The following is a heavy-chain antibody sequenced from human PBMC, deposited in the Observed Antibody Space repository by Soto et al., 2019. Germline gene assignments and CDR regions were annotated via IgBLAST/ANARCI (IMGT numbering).Heavy chain of an antibody. CDR3: ARRLEEFGNYWFDP. V-gene: IGHV4-39*01. CDR1: GKSTSSDTDY. Sequence: TSETLSITCTVSGKSTSSDTDYWAWIRQPPGKGPEWIGSIYYSGSTSYNPSLKSRITISVDTSKNQFSLKLNSVTAADTAVYYCARRLEEFGNYWFDPWGQGTLVTVSS. J-gene: IGHJ5*02. D-gene: IGHD3-10*01. CDR2: IYYSGST.